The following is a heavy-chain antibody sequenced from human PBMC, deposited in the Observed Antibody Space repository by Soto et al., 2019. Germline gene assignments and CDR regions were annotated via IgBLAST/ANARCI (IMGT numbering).Heavy chain of an antibody. CDR3: ARDSSGSYHYFDY. Sequence: LRLSCAASGFTSSNYGMHWVRQAPGKGLEWVAIIWYDGSNKFYADSVKGRFTVSRDNSKDTLYLQMNSLRAEDTAVYYCARDSSGSYHYFDYWGQGTLVTAPQ. D-gene: IGHD3-10*01. V-gene: IGHV3-33*01. CDR1: GFTSSNYG. J-gene: IGHJ4*02. CDR2: IWYDGSNK.